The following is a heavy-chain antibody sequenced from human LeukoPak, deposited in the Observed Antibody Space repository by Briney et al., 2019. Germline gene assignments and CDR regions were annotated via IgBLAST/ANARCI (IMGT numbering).Heavy chain of an antibody. D-gene: IGHD4-11*01. CDR3: VRLDYSPDY. V-gene: IGHV1-18*01. CDR2: ISAYYGKP. CDR1: GYSFSSYG. Sequence: ASVKVSCKASGYSFSSYGISWVRQVPGQGFEWMGWISAYYGKPNYAQKFQGRVIMTRGTSTGTAYMELRSLRSDDTAVYYCVRLDYSPDYWGQGTLVTVSS. J-gene: IGHJ4*02.